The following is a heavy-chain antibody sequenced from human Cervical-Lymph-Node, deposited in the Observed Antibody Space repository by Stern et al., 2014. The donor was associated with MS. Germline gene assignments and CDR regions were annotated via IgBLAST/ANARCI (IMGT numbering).Heavy chain of an antibody. CDR3: ARDCRLRYFDNYGMDV. Sequence: QLQLQESGPGLVKPSQTLSLTCTVSGGSISSGSYYWSWIRQPAGKGLEWIGRIYTSGSTNYNPSLKSRVPISVDTSKNHFSLKRSSVTAADTAVYYCARDCRLRYFDNYGMDVWGQGTTVTVSS. CDR2: IYTSGST. D-gene: IGHD3-9*01. CDR1: GGSISSGSYY. V-gene: IGHV4-61*02. J-gene: IGHJ6*02.